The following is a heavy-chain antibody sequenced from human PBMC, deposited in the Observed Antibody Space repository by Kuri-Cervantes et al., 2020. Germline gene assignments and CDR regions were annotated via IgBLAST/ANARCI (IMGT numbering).Heavy chain of an antibody. D-gene: IGHD3-16*01. J-gene: IGHJ6*03. CDR2: INAGNGNT. V-gene: IGHV1-3*01. CDR3: ARGGSYYSHFYYMDV. Sequence: ASVKVSCKASGYTFISYALHWVRQAPGQRLEWMGWINAGNGNTKYSQKFQGRLTMTRDTSASTAYMELKSLKSEDTAVYLCARGGSYYSHFYYMDVWAMGTTVTVSS. CDR1: GYTFISYA.